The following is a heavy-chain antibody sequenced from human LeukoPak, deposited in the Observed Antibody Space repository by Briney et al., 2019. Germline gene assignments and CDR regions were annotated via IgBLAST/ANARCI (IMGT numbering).Heavy chain of an antibody. CDR3: AREDQDIVVVPAAKQADVAPYYYYMDV. D-gene: IGHD2-2*01. CDR1: GGSISSYY. CDR2: IYTSGST. V-gene: IGHV4-4*07. Sequence: SETLSLTCTVSGGSISSYYWSWIRQPAGKGLEWIGRIYTSGSTNYNPSLKSRVTMSVDTSKNQFSLKLSSVTAADTAVYYCAREDQDIVVVPAAKQADVAPYYYYMDVWGKGTTVTVSS. J-gene: IGHJ6*03.